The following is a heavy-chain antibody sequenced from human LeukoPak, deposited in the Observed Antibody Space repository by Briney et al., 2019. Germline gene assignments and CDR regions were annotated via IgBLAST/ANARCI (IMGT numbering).Heavy chain of an antibody. D-gene: IGHD6-6*01. J-gene: IGHJ6*03. CDR1: GYTITGYY. CDR3: ARDRRSIAARNKYYYYYYMDV. V-gene: IGHV1-2*02. Sequence: GASVKVSCKASGYTITGYYMHWVRQAPGQGLEWMGRINPNSGGTNYAQKFQGRVTMTRDTSISTAYMELSRLRSDDTAVYYCARDRRSIAARNKYYYYYYMDVWGKGTTVTVSS. CDR2: INPNSGGT.